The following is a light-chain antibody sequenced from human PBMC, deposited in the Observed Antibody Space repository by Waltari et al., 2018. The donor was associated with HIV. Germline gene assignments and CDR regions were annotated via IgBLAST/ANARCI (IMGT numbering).Light chain of an antibody. CDR1: SGSVPTHSY. Sequence: QTVVTQEPSFSVSPGGTVTLTCAFSSGSVPTHSYPSWHHETQGHAPHTLVENTNTRSSGVPGIFAGSALGKKSAITIAGAQADDEADYCWSLYMSSGISVFGGGTKLTVL. J-gene: IGLJ3*02. V-gene: IGLV8-61*01. CDR2: NTN. CDR3: SLYMSSGISV.